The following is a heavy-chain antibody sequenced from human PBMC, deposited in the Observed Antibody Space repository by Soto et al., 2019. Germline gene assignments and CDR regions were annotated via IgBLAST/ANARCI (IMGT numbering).Heavy chain of an antibody. V-gene: IGHV4-39*01. CDR2: IYYSGST. D-gene: IGHD3-16*02. Sequence: SETLSLSCTVSGGSINSSSYYWGWIRQPPGKGLEWIGSIYYSGSTYYNPSLKSRVTISVDTSKNQFSLKLSSVTAADTAVYYCARRGPIIVINWFDPWGQGTLVTVSS. J-gene: IGHJ5*02. CDR3: ARRGPIIVINWFDP. CDR1: GGSINSSSYY.